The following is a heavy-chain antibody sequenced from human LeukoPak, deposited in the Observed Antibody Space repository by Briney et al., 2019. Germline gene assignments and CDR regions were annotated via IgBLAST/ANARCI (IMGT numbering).Heavy chain of an antibody. CDR3: ARGGATADAFDI. Sequence: GGSLRLSCAASGVTLSDAWVNWVRQAPGKGLEWVSSISSSSSYIYYADSVKGRFTISRDNAKNSLYLQMNSLRAEDTAVYYCARGGATADAFDIWGQGTMVTVSS. V-gene: IGHV3-21*01. D-gene: IGHD2-21*02. J-gene: IGHJ3*02. CDR2: ISSSSSYI. CDR1: GVTLSDAW.